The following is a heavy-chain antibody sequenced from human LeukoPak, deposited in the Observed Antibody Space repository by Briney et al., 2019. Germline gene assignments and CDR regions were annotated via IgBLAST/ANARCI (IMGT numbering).Heavy chain of an antibody. CDR3: AKDQGYSQDY. J-gene: IGHJ4*02. D-gene: IGHD5-18*01. V-gene: IGHV3-43*02. CDR1: RFTSDDFG. CDR2: ISADGTST. Sequence: GGSLRLSCATSRFTSDDFGIHWVRQAPGKGLEWVCFISADGTSTFYADSAKGRFTISRENSKNTLYLQMNSLRGEDTGVYYCAKDQGYSQDYWGQGTLVTVSS.